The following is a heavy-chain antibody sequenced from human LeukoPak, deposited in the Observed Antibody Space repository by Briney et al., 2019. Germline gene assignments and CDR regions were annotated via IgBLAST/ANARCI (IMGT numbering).Heavy chain of an antibody. CDR1: GFTVSSTY. CDR2: VYKDGKM. D-gene: IGHD2-21*01. Sequence: GGSLRLSCAASGFTVSSTYMSWVRQSPGKGLEWVSVVYKDGKMFYIDSVKGRFAISRDTSKNTVYLQMNNLRAEDTAVYYCASRHCSGGDCYFAGADPFDHWGQGTLVTISS. J-gene: IGHJ4*02. V-gene: IGHV3-53*01. CDR3: ASRHCSGGDCYFAGADPFDH.